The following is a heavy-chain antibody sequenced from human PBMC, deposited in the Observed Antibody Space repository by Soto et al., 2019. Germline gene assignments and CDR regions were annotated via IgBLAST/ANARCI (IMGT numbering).Heavy chain of an antibody. Sequence: GGSLRLSCAASGFTVSSNYMSWVRQAPGKGLEWVSVIYSGGSTYYADSVKGRFTISRHNSKNTLYLQMNSLRAEDTAVYYCATNRKYSSSSDAFDIWGQGTMVTVSS. CDR1: GFTVSSNY. CDR3: ATNRKYSSSSDAFDI. J-gene: IGHJ3*02. D-gene: IGHD6-6*01. CDR2: IYSGGST. V-gene: IGHV3-53*04.